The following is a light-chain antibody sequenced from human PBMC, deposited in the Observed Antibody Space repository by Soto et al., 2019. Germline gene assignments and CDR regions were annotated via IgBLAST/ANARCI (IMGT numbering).Light chain of an antibody. V-gene: IGKV3-11*01. CDR1: QSFRGL. Sequence: EVVLTQSPVTLSLSPGERATLSCRASQSFRGLLAWYQQKPGQAPRLLIYDAYNRATGIPPRFSGSGSGTDFTLTLSSLEPEDSAVYYCQQRHMSPITFGQGTRLELK. J-gene: IGKJ5*01. CDR3: QQRHMSPIT. CDR2: DAY.